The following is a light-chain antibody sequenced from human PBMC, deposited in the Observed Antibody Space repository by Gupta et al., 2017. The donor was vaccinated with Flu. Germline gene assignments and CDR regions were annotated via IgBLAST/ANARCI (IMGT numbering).Light chain of an antibody. Sequence: QSALTQPRSVSGSPGQSVSISCTGTSRDVGANEYVSWYQQYPGKAPKFIIYDVYKRPSGVPDRFSASKFGYTASLTISGLQAEEEADYYCCSHAGSDSWVFGGGTKLTVL. CDR3: CSHAGSDSWV. CDR1: SRDVGANEY. V-gene: IGLV2-11*01. CDR2: DVY. J-gene: IGLJ3*02.